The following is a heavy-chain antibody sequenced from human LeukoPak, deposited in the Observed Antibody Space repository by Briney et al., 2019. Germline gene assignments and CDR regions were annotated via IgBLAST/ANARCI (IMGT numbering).Heavy chain of an antibody. J-gene: IGHJ3*02. CDR2: ISSSGSTI. D-gene: IGHD1-26*01. CDR3: ARAERELLLDAFDI. Sequence: GGSLRLSCAASGFTFSDYYMSWIRQAPGKGLEWVSYISSSGSTIYYADSVKGRFTISRDNAKNSLYLQMNSLRAEDTAVYYCARAERELLLDAFDIWGQGTMVTVSS. V-gene: IGHV3-11*04. CDR1: GFTFSDYY.